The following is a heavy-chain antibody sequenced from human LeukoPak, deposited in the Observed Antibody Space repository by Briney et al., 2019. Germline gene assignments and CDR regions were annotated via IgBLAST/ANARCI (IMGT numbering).Heavy chain of an antibody. CDR1: GFTFSSYS. V-gene: IGHV3-21*01. J-gene: IGHJ4*02. Sequence: GGSLRLSCAASGFTFSSYSMNWVRQAPGKGLEWVSSISSSSSYIYYAYSVKGRFTISRDNAKNSLYLQMNSLRAEDTAVYYCARGSFTLRDGDYETGDYWGQGTLVTVSS. D-gene: IGHD4-17*01. CDR3: ARGSFTLRDGDYETGDY. CDR2: ISSSSSYI.